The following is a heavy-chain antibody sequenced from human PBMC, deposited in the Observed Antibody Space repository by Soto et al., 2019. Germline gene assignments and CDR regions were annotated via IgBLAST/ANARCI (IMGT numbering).Heavy chain of an antibody. CDR3: ARAXYYDFWSGYHYYYGMDV. J-gene: IGHJ6*02. V-gene: IGHV3-11*01. Sequence: AGGSLRLSCAASGFTFSDYYMSWIRQAPGKGLEWVSYISSSGSTIYYADSVKGRFTISRDNAKNSLYPQMNSLRAEDTAVYYCARAXYYDFWSGYHYYYGMDVWGQGTTVTVSS. D-gene: IGHD3-3*01. CDR2: ISSSGSTI. CDR1: GFTFSDYY.